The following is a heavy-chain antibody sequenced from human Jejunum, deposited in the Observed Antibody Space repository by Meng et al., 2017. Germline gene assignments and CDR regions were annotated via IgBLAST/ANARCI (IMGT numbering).Heavy chain of an antibody. D-gene: IGHD1-14*01. Sequence: RGSLTLSCAVSGLTVSNYAMSWVRHAPGKGLEWVSSISVSTSNTYYADSVKGRFTICRDNSKNTLYLQMNSLGAEDTAVYYCAKLTANWGQGTLVTVSS. CDR1: GLTVSNYA. V-gene: IGHV3-23*01. J-gene: IGHJ4*02. CDR2: ISVSTSNT. CDR3: AKLTAN.